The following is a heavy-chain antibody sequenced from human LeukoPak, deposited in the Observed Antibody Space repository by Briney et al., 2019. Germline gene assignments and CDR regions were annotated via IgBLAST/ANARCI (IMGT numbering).Heavy chain of an antibody. D-gene: IGHD1-26*01. Sequence: SETLSLTCAVYGGSFSGYYWSWIRHPPGKGLEWIGEINHSGSTNYNPSLKSRVTISVDTSKNQFSLKLSSVTAAVTAVYYCARRTHDSTLGFDYWGQGTLVTVSS. J-gene: IGHJ4*02. CDR1: GGSFSGYY. V-gene: IGHV4-34*01. CDR3: ARRTHDSTLGFDY. CDR2: INHSGST.